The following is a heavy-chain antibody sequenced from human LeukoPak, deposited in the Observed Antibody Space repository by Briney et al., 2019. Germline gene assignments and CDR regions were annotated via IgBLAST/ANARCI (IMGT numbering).Heavy chain of an antibody. CDR1: GGSIRSSY. CDR3: ARDSVYATNWYDP. J-gene: IGHJ5*02. Sequence: SETLSLTCTVSGGSIRSSYWNWIRQPPGKGLDWIGYIYNSGSTNYNPSLKGRVTISVDTSKNQFSLKLRAVTAANTAVYSWARDSVYATNWYDPWRQGILVSVST. V-gene: IGHV4-59*01. D-gene: IGHD2-8*01. CDR2: IYNSGST.